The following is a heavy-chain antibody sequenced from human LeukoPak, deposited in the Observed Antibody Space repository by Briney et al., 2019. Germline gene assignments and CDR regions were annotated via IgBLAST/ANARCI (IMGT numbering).Heavy chain of an antibody. CDR2: IDTGTSTI. CDR3: TRRFDY. CDR1: GFTFSTDC. J-gene: IGHJ4*02. Sequence: GGSLRLSCAAPGFTFSTDCSASGRRAPGKVLEWVSHIDTGTSTIYYADSVKGRFTISKDNAKNSLYLQMNSLRTEDTAVYYCTRRFDYWGQGTLATVSS. V-gene: IGHV3-48*01.